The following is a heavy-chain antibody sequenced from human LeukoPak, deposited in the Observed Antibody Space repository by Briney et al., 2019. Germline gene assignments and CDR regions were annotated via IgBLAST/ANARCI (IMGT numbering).Heavy chain of an antibody. CDR1: GGSFSGYY. CDR2: INHSGSN. D-gene: IGHD3-10*01. V-gene: IGHV4-34*01. CDR3: AREAMVRGVIISRYYYYYMDV. Sequence: SETLSLTCAVYGGSFSGYYWSWIRQPPGKGLEWIGEINHSGSNNYNPSLKSRVTIAVDPSNIQFSQKLSSVSVADTAVYYCAREAMVRGVIISRYYYYYMDVWGKGTTVTVSS. J-gene: IGHJ6*03.